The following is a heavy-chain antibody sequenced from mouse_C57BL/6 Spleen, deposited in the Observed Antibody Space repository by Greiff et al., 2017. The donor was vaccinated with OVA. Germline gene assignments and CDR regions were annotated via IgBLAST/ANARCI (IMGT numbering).Heavy chain of an antibody. V-gene: IGHV1-53*01. CDR1: GYTFTSYW. J-gene: IGHJ2*01. CDR2: INPSDGGT. CDR3: ARGDDGTGYFDY. Sequence: QVQLQQPGTELVKPGASVKLSCKASGYTFTSYWMHWVKQRPGQGLEWIGNINPSDGGTNYNEKFKSKATLTVDKSFSTAYMQLSSLTSEDSAVYYCARGDDGTGYFDYWGQGTTLTVSS. D-gene: IGHD2-3*01.